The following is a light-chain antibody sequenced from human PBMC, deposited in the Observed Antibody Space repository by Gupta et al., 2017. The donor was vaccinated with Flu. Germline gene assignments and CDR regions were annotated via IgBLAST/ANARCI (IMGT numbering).Light chain of an antibody. CDR1: QSVSSY. CDR3: HQRSNWPPYT. Sequence: EIVLTQSPATLSLYQGERATLACRASQSVSSYLAWYQQKPDQAPRLLTYDASNRATGIPARFSGSGAGTDFTLTISSLEPEDFTVYYCHQRSNWPPYTFGQGTKLEIK. J-gene: IGKJ2*01. CDR2: DAS. V-gene: IGKV3-11*01.